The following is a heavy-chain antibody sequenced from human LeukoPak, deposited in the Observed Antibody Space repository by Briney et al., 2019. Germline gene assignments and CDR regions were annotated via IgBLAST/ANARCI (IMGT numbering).Heavy chain of an antibody. V-gene: IGHV4-39*07. CDR1: GGSISSSSYY. CDR2: IYYSGST. J-gene: IGHJ4*02. Sequence: SETLSLTCTVSGGSISSSSYYWGWIRQPPGKGLEWIGSIYYSGSTYYNPSLKSRVTISVDTSKNQFSLKLSSVTVADTAVYYCARGNSMHELGYWGQGSLVTVSS. CDR3: ARGNSMHELGY. D-gene: IGHD2/OR15-2a*01.